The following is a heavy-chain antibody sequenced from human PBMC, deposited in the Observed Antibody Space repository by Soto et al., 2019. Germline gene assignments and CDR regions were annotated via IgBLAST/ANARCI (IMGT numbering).Heavy chain of an antibody. CDR2: INHSGST. CDR1: GGSFSVYY. J-gene: IGHJ6*02. D-gene: IGHD4-4*01. CDR3: ASRGGYDYSTRLTYYYGMDV. Sequence: SETLSLTCAVYGGSFSVYYWSWIRHPPGKGLEWIGEINHSGSTNYNPSLKSRVTISVDTSKNQFSLKLSSVTAADTAVYYCASRGGYDYSTRLTYYYGMDVWGQGTTVTVSS. V-gene: IGHV4-34*01.